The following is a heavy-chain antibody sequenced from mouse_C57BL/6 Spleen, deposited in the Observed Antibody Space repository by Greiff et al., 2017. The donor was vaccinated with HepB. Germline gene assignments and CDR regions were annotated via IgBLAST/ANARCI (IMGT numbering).Heavy chain of an antibody. D-gene: IGHD2-10*01. V-gene: IGHV1-80*01. CDR1: GYAFSSYW. CDR3: ARAYCGNYGVLYDLDY. CDR2: IYPRDGDT. J-gene: IGHJ4*01. Sequence: QVQLQQSGAELVKPGASVKLSCKASGYAFSSYWMNWVKQRPGKGLEWIGQIYPRDGDTNYNEKFKGKATLTADKSSSTAYMQLSSLTSEDSAVYACARAYCGNYGVLYDLDYWGQGTTVTVSS.